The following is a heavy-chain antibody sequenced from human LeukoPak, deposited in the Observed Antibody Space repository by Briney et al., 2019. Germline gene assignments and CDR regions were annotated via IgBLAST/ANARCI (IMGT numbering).Heavy chain of an antibody. Sequence: GGSLRLSCAASGFTFSSYAMHWVRQAPGKGLEWVAVISYDGSNKYYADSVKGRFTISRDNSKNTLYLQMNSLRAEDTAVYYSARVYYDTPPEYWGQGTLVTVSS. CDR3: ARVYYDTPPEY. J-gene: IGHJ4*02. CDR1: GFTFSSYA. CDR2: ISYDGSNK. D-gene: IGHD3-22*01. V-gene: IGHV3-30*04.